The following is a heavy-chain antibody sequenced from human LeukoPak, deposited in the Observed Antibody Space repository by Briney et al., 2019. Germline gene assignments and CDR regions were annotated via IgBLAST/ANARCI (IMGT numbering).Heavy chain of an antibody. CDR3: ATLYYYDSSGYPAPYFDY. D-gene: IGHD3-22*01. CDR1: GGSISSGGYY. V-gene: IGHV4-31*03. J-gene: IGHJ4*02. Sequence: SETLSLTCTVSGGSISSGGYYWSWIRQHPGKGLEWIGYIYYSGSTYYNPSLKSRVTISVDTSKNQLSLELSSVTAADTAVYYCATLYYYDSSGYPAPYFDYWGQGTLVTVSS. CDR2: IYYSGST.